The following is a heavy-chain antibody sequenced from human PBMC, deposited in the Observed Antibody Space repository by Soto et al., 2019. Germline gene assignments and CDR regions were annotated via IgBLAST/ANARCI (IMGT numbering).Heavy chain of an antibody. CDR3: AKMVHGGYVSYFDS. Sequence: PGGSLRLSCEASGLTFTSHAMSWVRQAPGKGLEWVSATSGSGDTTYYADSVKGRFTISRDNSEKRLYLQMNSLRAEDTAVYYCAKMVHGGYVSYFDSWGQGTLVTVSS. V-gene: IGHV3-23*01. CDR1: GLTFTSHA. D-gene: IGHD5-12*01. J-gene: IGHJ4*02. CDR2: TSGSGDTT.